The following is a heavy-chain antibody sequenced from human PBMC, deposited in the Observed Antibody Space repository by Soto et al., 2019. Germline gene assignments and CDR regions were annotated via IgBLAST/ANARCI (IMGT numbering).Heavy chain of an antibody. CDR1: GFTSRSYW. V-gene: IGHV3-7*01. CDR2: RSEYGSKR. Sequence: GGSLRPSCADSGFTSRSYWVSLIRQVPGKGLEWRAKRSEYGSKRNYIDAVKGRFTSSRNNTDGSLYLQMDNLGAEDTAVYYCASGLLSGDCYGGCCPAFPSWSQGALVTVS. D-gene: IGHD2-15*01. CDR3: ASGLLSGDCYGGCCPAFPS. J-gene: IGHJ5*02.